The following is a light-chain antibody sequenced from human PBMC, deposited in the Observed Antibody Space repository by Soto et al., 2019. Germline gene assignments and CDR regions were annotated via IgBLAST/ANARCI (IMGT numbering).Light chain of an antibody. Sequence: DIQMTQTPPSLSVSVGDRVTITCQASQDISNYLHWFQQKPGKAPQLLIFDVSNLQTGVPSRFSGGGSGTDFTLTINNLQPDDFATYYCQQYYSYRYTFGQGTKVDIK. CDR2: DVS. CDR3: QQYYSYRYT. CDR1: QDISNY. J-gene: IGKJ2*01. V-gene: IGKV1-33*01.